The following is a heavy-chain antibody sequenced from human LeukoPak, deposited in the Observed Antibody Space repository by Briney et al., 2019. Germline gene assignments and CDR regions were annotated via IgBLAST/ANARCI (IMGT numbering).Heavy chain of an antibody. D-gene: IGHD3-10*01. J-gene: IGHJ3*02. Sequence: GGSLSLSCAASGFSVSSNYMSWVRQAPGRGLERVSVLYSGRSTYYADSVKGRFTISRDNSKNTVYLQMNSLRGEDTAVFYCARDKGTFAFDIWGQGTMVTVSS. CDR1: GFSVSSNY. CDR3: ARDKGTFAFDI. V-gene: IGHV3-53*01. CDR2: LYSGRST.